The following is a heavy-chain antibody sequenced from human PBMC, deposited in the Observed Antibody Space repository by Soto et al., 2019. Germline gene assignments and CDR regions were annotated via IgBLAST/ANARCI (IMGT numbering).Heavy chain of an antibody. CDR3: ARERRYLDWLLVVDY. CDR2: IYISGST. D-gene: IGHD3-9*01. CDR1: GGSISSYY. V-gene: IGHV4-4*07. Sequence: PSETLSLTCTVSGGSISSYYWSWIRQPAGKGLEWIGRIYISGSTNYNPSLKSRVTLSVDTSKNQFSLKLSSVTAADTAVYYCARERRYLDWLLVVDYWGQGALVTVSS. J-gene: IGHJ4*02.